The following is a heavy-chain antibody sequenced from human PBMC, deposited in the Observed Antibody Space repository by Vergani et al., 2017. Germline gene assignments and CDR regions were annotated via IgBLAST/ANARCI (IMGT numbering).Heavy chain of an antibody. CDR3: ARHGVDLAYCGGDCYGDDAFDI. CDR1: GGPISSYY. D-gene: IGHD2-21*02. J-gene: IGHJ3*02. CDR2: NYYSVSN. Sequence: QVQLQESGPGLVKPSETLSITCTVPGGPISSYYWSWIRQPPGKGVGGIRYNYYSVSNNVNPSLKSRVTISVDTSKNQFSLKLSSVTAADTAVYYCARHGVDLAYCGGDCYGDDAFDIWGQGTMVTVSS. V-gene: IGHV4-59*08.